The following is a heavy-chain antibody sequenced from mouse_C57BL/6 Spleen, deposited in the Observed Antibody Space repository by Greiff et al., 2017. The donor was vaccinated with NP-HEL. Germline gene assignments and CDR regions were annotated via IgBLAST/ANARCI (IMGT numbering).Heavy chain of an antibody. CDR2: IDPENGYT. CDR1: GFTIKDDY. V-gene: IGHV14-4*01. Sequence: VQLQQSGAELVRPGDSVKLSCTASGFTIKDDYMHWVQQRPEQGLEWIGWIDPENGYTEYASQLQGKATITANTSRKTAYLQLSSLTSEDTADYCCTAITTVVATRGYWGQGTTLTVAS. D-gene: IGHD1-1*01. J-gene: IGHJ2*01. CDR3: TAITTVVATRGY.